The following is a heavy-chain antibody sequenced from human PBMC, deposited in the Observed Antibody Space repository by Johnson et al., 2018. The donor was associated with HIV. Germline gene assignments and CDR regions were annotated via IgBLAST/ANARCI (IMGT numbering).Heavy chain of an antibody. V-gene: IGHV3-7*05. CDR2: VRQDGRQK. CDR3: VRESGVGRRDDACDM. CDR1: GFSLSAHY. J-gene: IGHJ3*02. Sequence: VQLVESGGGLVQPGSSLRLTCVASGFSLSAHYMTWVRQAPGQGLEWVANVRQDGRQKYYMDSVKGRFTISRDNAKNSVYLQMNSLRVDDTAVYYCVRESGVGRRDDACDMWGQGTMVTVAS. D-gene: IGHD3-3*01.